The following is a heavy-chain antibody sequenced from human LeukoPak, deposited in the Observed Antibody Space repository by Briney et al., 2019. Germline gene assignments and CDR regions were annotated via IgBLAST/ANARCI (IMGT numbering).Heavy chain of an antibody. CDR1: GGSFSEYY. CDR3: ARVGHPTQRRVLRTVTVTTAGAFDI. J-gene: IGHJ3*02. CDR2: SNHSGSS. V-gene: IGHV4-34*01. Sequence: SEALSLTCAGYGGSFSEYYWSWIRQPPGKGREGMGESNHSGSSKYNPSMKSRGTISVDTSKNQFSLRLNSVPAADTAIYSCARVGHPTQRRVLRTVTVTTAGAFDIWGQGTMVTVSS. D-gene: IGHD4-17*01.